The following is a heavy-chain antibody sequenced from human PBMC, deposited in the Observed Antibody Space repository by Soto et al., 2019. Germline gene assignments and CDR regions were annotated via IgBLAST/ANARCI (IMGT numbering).Heavy chain of an antibody. CDR3: VRGTTAWRGMDY. Sequence: GGSLRLSCAASGFTFSTYCMHWVRHTPGTGLVWVSRTCRYGRELYYADSVKGRFTISRDDAKNTLYLQMDSLRVEDTGIYYCVRGTTAWRGMDYWGQGAMVTVSS. D-gene: IGHD1-1*01. J-gene: IGHJ4*02. CDR2: TCRYGREL. CDR1: GFTFSTYC. V-gene: IGHV3-74*01.